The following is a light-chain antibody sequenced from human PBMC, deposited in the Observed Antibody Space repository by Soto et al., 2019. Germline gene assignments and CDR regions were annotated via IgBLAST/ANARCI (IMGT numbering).Light chain of an antibody. CDR3: SSYTRSSTRV. J-gene: IGLJ1*01. CDR1: SSDVGGYNY. CDR2: DVS. V-gene: IGLV2-14*01. Sequence: QAASVSGSPGQSITISCTGTSSDVGGYNYVSWYQQHPGKAPKVMIYDVSNRPSGVSNRFSGSKSGNTASLTISGLQAEDEADYYCSSYTRSSTRVFGTGTKLTVL.